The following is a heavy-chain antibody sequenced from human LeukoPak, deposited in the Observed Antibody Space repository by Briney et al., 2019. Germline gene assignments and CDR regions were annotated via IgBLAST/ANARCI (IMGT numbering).Heavy chain of an antibody. J-gene: IGHJ5*02. CDR2: INSDGSEG. CDR1: GFTFSGFW. V-gene: IGHV3-7*03. D-gene: IGHD3/OR15-3a*01. CDR3: ARCALIFAAGFDP. Sequence: GGSLRLSCAVSGFTFSGFWMSWSRQAPGKGLEWVASINSDGSEGYYADVVKGRFTISRDNAKNSLYLQMNSLRAEDTAVYYCARCALIFAAGFDPWGQGTLVTVSS.